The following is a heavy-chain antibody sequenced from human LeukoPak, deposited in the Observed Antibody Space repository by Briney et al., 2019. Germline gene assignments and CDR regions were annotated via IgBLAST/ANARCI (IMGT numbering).Heavy chain of an antibody. J-gene: IGHJ4*02. Sequence: GGSLRLSCAASGFTFSSYGMHWVRQAPGKGLEWVAVISYDGSNKYYADSVKGRFTISRDNSKNTLYLQMNSLRAEDTAVYYCARRELLAEFDYWGQGTLVTVSS. V-gene: IGHV3-30*03. CDR1: GFTFSSYG. CDR3: ARRELLAEFDY. CDR2: ISYDGSNK. D-gene: IGHD1-26*01.